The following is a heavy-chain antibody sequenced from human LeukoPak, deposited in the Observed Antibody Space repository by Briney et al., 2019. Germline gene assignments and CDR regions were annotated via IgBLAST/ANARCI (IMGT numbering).Heavy chain of an antibody. Sequence: ASVKVSCKASGYTFTSYGISWVRQAPGQGLGWMGWISAYNGNTNYAQKLQGRVTMTTDTSTSTAYMELRSLRSDDTAVYYCARGAPRYCSSTSCYESHFDYWGQGTLVTVSS. D-gene: IGHD2-2*01. CDR3: ARGAPRYCSSTSCYESHFDY. CDR2: ISAYNGNT. CDR1: GYTFTSYG. V-gene: IGHV1-18*01. J-gene: IGHJ4*02.